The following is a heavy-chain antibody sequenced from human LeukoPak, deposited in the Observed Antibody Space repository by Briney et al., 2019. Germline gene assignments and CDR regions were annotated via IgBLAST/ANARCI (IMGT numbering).Heavy chain of an antibody. J-gene: IGHJ4*02. CDR1: GYTFTSYG. Sequence: ASVKVSCKASGYTFTSYGISWVRQAPGQGLEWMGWISAYNGNTNYAQKLQGRVTMTTDTSTSTAYMELRSLRSDDTAVYYRARSLSAGTTNLADYWGQGTLVTVSS. V-gene: IGHV1-18*01. D-gene: IGHD1-7*01. CDR2: ISAYNGNT. CDR3: ARSLSAGTTNLADY.